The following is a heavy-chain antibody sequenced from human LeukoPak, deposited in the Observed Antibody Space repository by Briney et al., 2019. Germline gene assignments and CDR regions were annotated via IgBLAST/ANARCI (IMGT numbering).Heavy chain of an antibody. CDR3: ARSYDSSGYSWFDP. J-gene: IGHJ5*02. D-gene: IGHD3-22*01. CDR1: GFTFSSYD. V-gene: IGHV3-13*01. Sequence: GGSLRRACAASGFTFSSYDMHWVRQATGKGLEWVSAMGTAGDTYYPGSVKGRFTISKENAKNSLYLQMNSLRAGDTAVYYCARSYDSSGYSWFDPWGQGTLVTVSS. CDR2: MGTAGDT.